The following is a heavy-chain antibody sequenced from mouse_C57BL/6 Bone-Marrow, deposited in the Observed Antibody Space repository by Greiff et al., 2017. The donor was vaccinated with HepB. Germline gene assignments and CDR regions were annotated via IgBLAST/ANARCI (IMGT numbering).Heavy chain of an antibody. V-gene: IGHV5-4*01. CDR3: AREATMVTTYAMDY. J-gene: IGHJ4*01. Sequence: EVMLVESGGGLVKPGGSLKLSCAASGFTFSSYAMSWVRQTPEKRLEWVATISDGGSYTYYPDNVKGRFTISRDNAKNNLYLQMSHLKSEDTAMYYCAREATMVTTYAMDYWGQGTSVTVSS. D-gene: IGHD2-2*01. CDR1: GFTFSSYA. CDR2: ISDGGSYT.